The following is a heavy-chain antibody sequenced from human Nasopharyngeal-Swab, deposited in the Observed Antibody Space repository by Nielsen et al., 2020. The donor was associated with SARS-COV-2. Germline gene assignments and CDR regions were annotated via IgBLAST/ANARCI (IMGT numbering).Heavy chain of an antibody. CDR2: INPSGGST. CDR3: ARHSSLLMDV. V-gene: IGHV1-46*01. D-gene: IGHD3-22*01. Sequence: ASVKVSCKASGYTFTSYYIHGVRQAPGQGLEWMGIINPSGGSTNYAQKFQGRVTMTRDTSTSTVYMELSSLRSEDTAVYYCARHSSLLMDVWGKGTTVTVSS. J-gene: IGHJ6*03. CDR1: GYTFTSYY.